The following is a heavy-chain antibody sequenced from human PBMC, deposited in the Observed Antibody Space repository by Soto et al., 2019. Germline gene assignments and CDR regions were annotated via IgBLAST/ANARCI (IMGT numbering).Heavy chain of an antibody. J-gene: IGHJ4*02. CDR3: ARDDGLAYCGGDCYS. D-gene: IGHD2-21*02. Sequence: QVQLVQSGAEVKKPGSSVKVSCKASGGTFSSYTISWVRQAPGQGLEWMGRIIPILGIANYAQKLQGRVTSTADKSTSTAYMELSSLRSEDTAVYYCARDDGLAYCGGDCYSWGQGTLVTVSS. CDR1: GGTFSSYT. V-gene: IGHV1-69*02. CDR2: IIPILGIA.